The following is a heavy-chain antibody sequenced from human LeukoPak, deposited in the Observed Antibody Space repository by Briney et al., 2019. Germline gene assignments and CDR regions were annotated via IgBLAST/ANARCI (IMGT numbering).Heavy chain of an antibody. CDR3: ARDWLSSGTFS. Sequence: GGSLRLSCAASGFTVSSNHMSWVRQAPGKGLEWVSVIYSGGSTNYADSVKGRFTISRDNSKNTLYLQMNSLRAEDTAVYYCARDWLSSGTFSWGQGTLVTVSS. CDR2: IYSGGST. CDR1: GFTVSSNH. V-gene: IGHV3-53*01. J-gene: IGHJ5*02. D-gene: IGHD6-13*01.